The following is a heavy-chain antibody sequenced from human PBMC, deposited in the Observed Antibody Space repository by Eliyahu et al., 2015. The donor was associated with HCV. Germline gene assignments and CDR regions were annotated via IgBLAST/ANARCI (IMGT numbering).Heavy chain of an antibody. CDR2: IKSKNYGGTT. D-gene: IGHD3-9*01. CDR3: STSFDTDYDFLTGYYIRGSFDY. CDR1: GFTFSNAW. J-gene: IGHJ4*02. Sequence: EVQLVESGGGLVKPGGSLRLSCAASGFTFSNAWMSWVRQAPGKGLEWVGRIKSKNYGGTTDYAAPVKGRFTISRDESKNMLSLQMNSLKTEDTAVYYCSTSFDTDYDFLTGYYIRGSFDYWGQGTLVTVSS. V-gene: IGHV3-15*01.